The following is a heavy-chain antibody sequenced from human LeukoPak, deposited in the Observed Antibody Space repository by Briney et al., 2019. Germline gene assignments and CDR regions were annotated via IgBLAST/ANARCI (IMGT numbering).Heavy chain of an antibody. V-gene: IGHV4-39*07. CDR2: IYYGGSA. CDR3: AGSEAVAGAGFDY. D-gene: IGHD6-19*01. CDR1: GDSISSSDYY. J-gene: IGHJ4*02. Sequence: SETLSLTCTVSGDSISSSDYYWGWIRQPPGKGLEWIGGIYYGGSAYYNPSLKSRVTISVDTSKNQFSLKLSSVTAADTAVYYCAGSEAVAGAGFDYWGQGTLVTVSS.